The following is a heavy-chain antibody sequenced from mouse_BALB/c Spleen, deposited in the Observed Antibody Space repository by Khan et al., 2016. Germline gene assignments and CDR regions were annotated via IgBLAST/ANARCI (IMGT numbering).Heavy chain of an antibody. CDR2: ISSGGGST. D-gene: IGHD2-2*01. V-gene: IGHV5-12-1*01. CDR1: GFAFSSYD. J-gene: IGHJ1*01. CDR3: VSPYGYDGGWYFDV. Sequence: EVELVESGGGLVKPGGSLKLSCAASGFAFSSYDMSWVRQTPEKRLEWVAYISSGGGSTYYPDTVKGRFTISRDNAKNTLYLQMSSLKSEDTAMYCCVSPYGYDGGWYFDVWGAGTTVTGSS.